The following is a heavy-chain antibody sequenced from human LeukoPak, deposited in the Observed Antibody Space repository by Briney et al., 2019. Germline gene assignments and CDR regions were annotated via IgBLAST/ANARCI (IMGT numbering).Heavy chain of an antibody. D-gene: IGHD6-6*01. V-gene: IGHV1-18*01. CDR2: ISTYNANT. CDR3: ARKTIAAGYNWFDP. CDR1: GYTFTNYG. J-gene: IGHJ5*02. Sequence: GASVKVSCKASGYTFTNYGISWVRQAPGQGLEWMGWISTYNANTNYAQKLQGRVTMTTDTSTSTAYMELRSLRSDDTAVYYCARKTIAAGYNWFDPWGQGTLVTVSS.